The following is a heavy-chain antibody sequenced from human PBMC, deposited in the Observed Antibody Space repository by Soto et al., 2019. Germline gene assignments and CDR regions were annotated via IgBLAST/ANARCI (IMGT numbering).Heavy chain of an antibody. V-gene: IGHV4-30-4*01. J-gene: IGHJ4*02. D-gene: IGHD4-4*01. CDR2: IYYSGST. CDR1: GGSISSGDYY. Sequence: SETLSLTCTVSGGSISSGDYYWSWIRQPPGKGLEWIGYIYYSGSTYYNPSLKSRVTISVDTSKNQFSLKLSSVTAADTAVYYCARDFGHDYSTSRLDYWGQGTLVTVSS. CDR3: ARDFGHDYSTSRLDY.